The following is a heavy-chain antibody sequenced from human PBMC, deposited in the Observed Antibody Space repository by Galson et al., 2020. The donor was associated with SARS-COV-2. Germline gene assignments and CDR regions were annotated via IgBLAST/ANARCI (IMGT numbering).Heavy chain of an antibody. Sequence: ETSETLSLTCAVYGGSFSGYYWSWIRQPPGKGLEWIGEINHSGSTNYNPSLKSRVTISVDTSKNQFSLKLSSVTAADTAVYYCARGRRDIVVVPASVEHNYFDYWGQGTLVTVSS. D-gene: IGHD2-2*01. V-gene: IGHV4-34*01. CDR1: GGSFSGYY. CDR2: INHSGST. J-gene: IGHJ4*02. CDR3: ARGRRDIVVVPASVEHNYFDY.